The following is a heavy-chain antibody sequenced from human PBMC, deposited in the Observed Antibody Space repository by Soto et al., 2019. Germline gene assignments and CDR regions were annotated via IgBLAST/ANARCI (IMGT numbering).Heavy chain of an antibody. J-gene: IGHJ6*02. CDR2: FYSSGTT. CDR1: GGSIRSGSYY. Sequence: QLQLQESGPGLVKPSETLSLTRTVSGGSIRSGSYYWGWVRQPPGKGLEWIANFYSSGTTYYNPSLKSRVTLPVDASKNQFSLKLRSVTAADTAVYYCASSAVTDTRYGIGVWGQGTTVIVSS. CDR3: ASSAVTDTRYGIGV. D-gene: IGHD6-19*01. V-gene: IGHV4-39*01.